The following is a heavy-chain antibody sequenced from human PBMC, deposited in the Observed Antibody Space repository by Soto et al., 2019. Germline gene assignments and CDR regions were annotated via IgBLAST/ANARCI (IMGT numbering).Heavy chain of an antibody. CDR3: ARDRGSYALDY. D-gene: IGHD1-26*01. CDR1: GYTFTRYG. J-gene: IGHJ4*02. Sequence: QVQLVQSGAEVKKPGASVKVSWKASGYTFTRYGISWVRQAPGQGLEWMGWISANNGNTNYAQKLQGRVTMTTDTPTSTAYMELRSLRPDDTAVYYCARDRGSYALDYWGQGTLVTVSS. CDR2: ISANNGNT. V-gene: IGHV1-18*01.